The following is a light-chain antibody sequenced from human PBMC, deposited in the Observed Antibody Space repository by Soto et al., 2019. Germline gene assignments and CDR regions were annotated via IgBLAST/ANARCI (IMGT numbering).Light chain of an antibody. CDR3: HQNNGYLWT. Sequence: DIQMTQSPSTVSASVGDRFTITCRSSQTVFAWFAWYQQKPGKAPKVLIYDASSLEGGVPPRFSGRGSRTDSTLSHHSLPPDDFATNYFHQNNGYLWTFGQGTKVDIK. J-gene: IGKJ1*01. CDR2: DAS. CDR1: QTVFAW. V-gene: IGKV1-5*01.